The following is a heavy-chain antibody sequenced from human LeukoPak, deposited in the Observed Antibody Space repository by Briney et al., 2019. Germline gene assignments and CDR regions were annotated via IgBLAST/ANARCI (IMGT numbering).Heavy chain of an antibody. CDR3: AGSLADVSGPFDY. D-gene: IGHD2-15*01. CDR1: GGSVSSGSYY. V-gene: IGHV4-61*01. CDR2: IYYSGST. J-gene: IGHJ4*02. Sequence: PSETLSLTCTVSGGSVSSGSYYWSWIRQPPGKGLEWIWYIYYSGSTNYNPSLKSRVTISVDTSKNQFSLKLSSVTAADTAVYYCAGSLADVSGPFDYWGQGTLVTVSS.